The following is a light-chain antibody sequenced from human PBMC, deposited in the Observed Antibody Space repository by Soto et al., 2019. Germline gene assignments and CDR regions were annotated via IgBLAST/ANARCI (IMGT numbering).Light chain of an antibody. V-gene: IGKV1-5*03. CDR1: QSISSW. CDR2: KAY. J-gene: IGKJ1*01. Sequence: DIQMTQSPSTLSASVGDRVTITCRASQSISSWLAWYQQKPGKAPKLLIYKAYSLESGVPSRFSGSGSGTEFTLTISSLQPDDFTTYYCQQYNRYWTFGQGNKVELK. CDR3: QQYNRYWT.